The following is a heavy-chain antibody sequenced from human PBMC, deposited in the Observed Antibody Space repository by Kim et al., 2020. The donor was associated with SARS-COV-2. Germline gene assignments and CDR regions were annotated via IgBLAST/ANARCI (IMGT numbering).Heavy chain of an antibody. D-gene: IGHD3-16*01. J-gene: IGHJ4*02. CDR3: IRDNIQPGDL. CDR2: ST. Sequence: STTYAEPVLGRFSISRDNAKNTLYLQRNSLRVEDTAIYYCIRDNIQPGDLWGQGVMVTVSS. V-gene: IGHV3-74*01.